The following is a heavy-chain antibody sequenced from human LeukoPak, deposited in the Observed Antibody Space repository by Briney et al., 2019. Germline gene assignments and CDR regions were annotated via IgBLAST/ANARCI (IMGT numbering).Heavy chain of an antibody. V-gene: IGHV4-4*09. CDR1: GASITNYF. D-gene: IGHD3-3*01. Sequence: SETLSLTCTVSGASITNYFWGWIRQPPGKGLQWIGYSYSGAYYYSPSLVSRLTVSVDTAKNQFSLGLRSVTAADTAVYYCARLRPRTNYDFSSGYYAFDYWGQGTLVTVSS. J-gene: IGHJ4*02. CDR2: SYSGAY. CDR3: ARLRPRTNYDFSSGYYAFDY.